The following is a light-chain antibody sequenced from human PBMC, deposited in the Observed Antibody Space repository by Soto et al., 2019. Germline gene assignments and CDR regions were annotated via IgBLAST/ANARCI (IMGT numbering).Light chain of an antibody. V-gene: IGKV3-20*01. CDR2: GVS. CDR3: QHYDNSAALT. CDR1: QTVSSSC. Sequence: EIVLTQSPGTLSLSPGERTTLLCRASQTVSSSCLAWYQQKPGQAPRLLIYGVSSRATGIPDRFSGSGSGTDFTLTISRLQPEDFAVYYCQHYDNSAALTFGGGTKVDIK. J-gene: IGKJ4*01.